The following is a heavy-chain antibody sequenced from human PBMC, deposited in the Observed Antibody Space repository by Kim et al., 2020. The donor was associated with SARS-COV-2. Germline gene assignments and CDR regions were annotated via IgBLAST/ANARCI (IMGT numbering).Heavy chain of an antibody. Sequence: YVDSVKCRFTSARDNAKNSLYLQMNSLRAEDTAVYYCARDVFGYCYGSDVWGQGTTVTVSS. CDR3: ARDVFGYCYGSDV. D-gene: IGHD3-10*01. J-gene: IGHJ6*02. V-gene: IGHV3-7*03.